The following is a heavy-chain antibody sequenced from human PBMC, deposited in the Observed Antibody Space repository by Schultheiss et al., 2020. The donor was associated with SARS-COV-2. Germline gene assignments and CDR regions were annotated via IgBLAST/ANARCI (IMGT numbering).Heavy chain of an antibody. D-gene: IGHD2-8*01. CDR1: GFTFRSYA. Sequence: GGSLRLSCAASGFTFRSYAMHWVRQAPGKGLEWVTVISYDGVSKYYADSVKGRFTISRDNAKNSLYLQMNSLRAEDTAVYYCARGYCTNGICFHYFYYMDVWGKGTTVTVSS. CDR2: ISYDGVSK. CDR3: ARGYCTNGICFHYFYYMDV. J-gene: IGHJ6*03. V-gene: IGHV3-30*04.